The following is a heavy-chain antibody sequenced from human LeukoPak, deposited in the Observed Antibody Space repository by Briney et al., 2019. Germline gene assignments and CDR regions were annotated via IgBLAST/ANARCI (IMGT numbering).Heavy chain of an antibody. V-gene: IGHV4-34*01. CDR1: GGSFSGYY. CDR3: ARGSTHHRN. CDR2: INHSGST. Sequence: SETLSLTCAVYGGSFSGYYWSWIRQPPGKGLEWIGEINHSGSTNYNPSLKSRVTISVDTSKNQFSLKLSSVTAADTAVYYCARGSTHHRNRGQGTLVTVSS. D-gene: IGHD1-14*01. J-gene: IGHJ4*02.